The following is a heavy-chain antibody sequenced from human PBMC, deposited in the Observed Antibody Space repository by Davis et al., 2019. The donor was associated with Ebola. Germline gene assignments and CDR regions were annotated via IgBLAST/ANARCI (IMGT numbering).Heavy chain of an antibody. CDR3: AKEIRGDIDY. Sequence: GESLKISCAASGFTFSSYSMNWVRQAPGKGLEWVSVIYSGGSTYYAGSVKGRFTISRDNSQNTLYLQMNSLRAEDTAVYYCAKEIRGDIDYWGQGTLVTVSS. D-gene: IGHD3-10*01. CDR2: IYSGGST. CDR1: GFTFSSYS. J-gene: IGHJ4*02. V-gene: IGHV3-23*03.